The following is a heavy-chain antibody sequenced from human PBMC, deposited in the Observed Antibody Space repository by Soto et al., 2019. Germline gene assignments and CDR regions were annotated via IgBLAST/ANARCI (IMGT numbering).Heavy chain of an antibody. CDR2: ISSSSSYI. CDR1: GFTFSIYS. V-gene: IGHV3-21*01. D-gene: IGHD6-6*01. J-gene: IGHJ4*02. Sequence: GSLRLSCAASGFTFSIYSMNWVRQAPGKGLEWVSSISSSSSYIYYADSVKGRFTISRDNAKNSLYLQMNSLRAEDTAVYYCARVTRIAARLWYFDYWGQGTLVTVSS. CDR3: ARVTRIAARLWYFDY.